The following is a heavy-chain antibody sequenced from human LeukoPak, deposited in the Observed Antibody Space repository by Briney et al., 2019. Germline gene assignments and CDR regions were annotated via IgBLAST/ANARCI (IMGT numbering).Heavy chain of an antibody. D-gene: IGHD2-2*01. CDR1: GYTFTSYG. J-gene: IGHJ6*02. Sequence: ASVKVSCKASGYTFTSYGISWVRQAPGQGLEWMGWISAYNGNTNYAQKLQGRVTMTRNTSISTAYMELSSLRSEDTAVYYCTRASSTGGSYYYYGMDVWGQGTTVTVSS. CDR2: ISAYNGNT. V-gene: IGHV1-18*01. CDR3: TRASSTGGSYYYYGMDV.